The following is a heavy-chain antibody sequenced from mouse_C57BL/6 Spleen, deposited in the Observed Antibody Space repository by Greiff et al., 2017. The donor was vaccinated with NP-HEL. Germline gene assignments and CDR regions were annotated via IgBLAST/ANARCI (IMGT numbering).Heavy chain of an antibody. CDR1: GFTFSDYY. Sequence: EVMLVESGGGLVQPGGSLKLSCAASGFTFSDYYMYWVRQTPEKRLEWVAYISNGGGSTYYLDTVKGRFTISRDNAKNTLYLQMSRLKSEDTAMYYCASLNWDWYFDVWGTGTTVTVSS. V-gene: IGHV5-12*01. CDR3: ASLNWDWYFDV. CDR2: ISNGGGST. J-gene: IGHJ1*03. D-gene: IGHD4-1*02.